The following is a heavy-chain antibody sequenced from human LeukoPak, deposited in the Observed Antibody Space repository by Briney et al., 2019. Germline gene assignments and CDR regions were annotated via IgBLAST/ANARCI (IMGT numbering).Heavy chain of an antibody. CDR1: GGSISSSSYY. J-gene: IGHJ4*02. CDR2: IYHSGST. Sequence: PSETLSLTCTVSGGSISSSSYYWGWIRQPPGKGLEWTGRIYHSGSTYYNPSLKSRVTISEETSKNQFSLKLRSVTAADTAVYCCARDIGGGEGLRFGYFDYWGQGTLVTVSS. V-gene: IGHV4-39*07. CDR3: ARDIGGGEGLRFGYFDY. D-gene: IGHD5-12*01.